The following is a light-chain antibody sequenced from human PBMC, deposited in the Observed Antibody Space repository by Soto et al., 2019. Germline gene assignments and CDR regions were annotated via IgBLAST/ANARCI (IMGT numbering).Light chain of an antibody. J-gene: IGKJ5*01. Sequence: PGETATLSCSASPSVTNYLAWYQQKPGQPPRLLIYGAFNRAAGIPARFSGGGSGTDFTLTISSLEPEDSAVYYCQQRNIWPPVTFGQGTRLEIK. CDR3: QQRNIWPPVT. CDR1: PSVTNY. CDR2: GAF. V-gene: IGKV3-11*01.